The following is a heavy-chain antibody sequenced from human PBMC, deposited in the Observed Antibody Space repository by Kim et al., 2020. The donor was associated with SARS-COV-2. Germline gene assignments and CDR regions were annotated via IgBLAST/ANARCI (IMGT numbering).Heavy chain of an antibody. Sequence: SETLSLTCTVSGGSISSSSYYWGWIRQPPGKGLEWIGSIYYSGSTYYNPSLKSRVTISVDTSKNQFSLKLSSVTAADTAVYYCARYGSSGVGFIDYWGQGTLVTVSS. CDR3: ARYGSSGVGFIDY. D-gene: IGHD3-22*01. J-gene: IGHJ4*02. CDR1: GGSISSSSYY. CDR2: IYYSGST. V-gene: IGHV4-39*07.